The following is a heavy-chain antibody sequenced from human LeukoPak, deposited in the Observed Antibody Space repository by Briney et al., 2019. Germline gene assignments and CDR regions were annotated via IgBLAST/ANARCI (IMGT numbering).Heavy chain of an antibody. D-gene: IGHD4-11*01. V-gene: IGHV4-59*01. CDR3: ARGTRQSSNHYFDF. CDR1: GGSISSYY. Sequence: MSSETLSLTCTVSGGSISSYYWSWIRQPPGKGLEWIGYIYYSGSTNYNPSLKSRVTISVDTSKNQLSLKLSSVTAADTAVFYCARGTRQSSNHYFDFWGQGTLVTVSS. J-gene: IGHJ4*02. CDR2: IYYSGST.